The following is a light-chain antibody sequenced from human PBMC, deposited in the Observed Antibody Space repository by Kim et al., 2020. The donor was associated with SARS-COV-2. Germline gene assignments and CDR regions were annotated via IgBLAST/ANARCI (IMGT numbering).Light chain of an antibody. CDR2: GKN. CDR1: SLKFYY. V-gene: IGLV3-19*01. Sequence: ALGQTVRIACRGDSLKFYYATWYQLKPGQAPILVIYGKNNRPSGIPDRFSGSSSGNTASLTVTGAQAVDEADYYCNSRDNSGDHVVFGGGTKLTVL. J-gene: IGLJ2*01. CDR3: NSRDNSGDHVV.